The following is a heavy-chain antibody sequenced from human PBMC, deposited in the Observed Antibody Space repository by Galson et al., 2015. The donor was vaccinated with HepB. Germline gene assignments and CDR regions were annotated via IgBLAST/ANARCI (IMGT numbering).Heavy chain of an antibody. V-gene: IGHV4-39*01. D-gene: IGHD2-8*01. Sequence: ETLSLTCDVSGISISGSQYYWGWIRQSPKKGLEWIGSIYYGGRTYFSPSFQSRVAMSVDTSKNQLSLTLSSVTAADTAVYHCASPLVLNGRFTPGVGPFHIWGHGTLVTVSA. CDR1: GISISGSQYY. CDR3: ASPLVLNGRFTPGVGPFHI. CDR2: IYYGGRT. J-gene: IGHJ3*02.